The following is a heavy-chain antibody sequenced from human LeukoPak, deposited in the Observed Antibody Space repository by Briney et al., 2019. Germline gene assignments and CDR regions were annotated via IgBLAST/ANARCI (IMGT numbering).Heavy chain of an antibody. CDR1: GFTFSNYW. CDR2: IYYSGST. J-gene: IGHJ1*01. Sequence: GSLRLSCAASGFTFSNYWMSWVRQAPGKGLEWIGSIYYSGSTYYNPSLKSRVTISVDTSKNQYSLNLFSVSAADTAVYYCAPYCSGGSCTGYVQHWGQGTLVTVFS. D-gene: IGHD2-15*01. CDR3: APYCSGGSCTGYVQH. V-gene: IGHV4-59*05.